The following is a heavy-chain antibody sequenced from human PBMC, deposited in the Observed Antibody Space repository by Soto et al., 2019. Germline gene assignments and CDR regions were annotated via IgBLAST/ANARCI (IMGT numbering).Heavy chain of an antibody. Sequence: EVQLVESGGGVVKPGGSLRLSCAASGFTFSTYSMNWVRQAPGKGLEWVSSISSSSRYRYYADSVRGRFTISRDNAKNSLFLQMDSRRAEDTAVYYCARAPPLSGYSSYYYYYGMDVWCQGTTVAVCS. CDR2: ISSSSRYR. CDR1: GFTFSTYS. D-gene: IGHD3-22*01. CDR3: ARAPPLSGYSSYYYYYGMDV. J-gene: IGHJ6*02. V-gene: IGHV3-21*01.